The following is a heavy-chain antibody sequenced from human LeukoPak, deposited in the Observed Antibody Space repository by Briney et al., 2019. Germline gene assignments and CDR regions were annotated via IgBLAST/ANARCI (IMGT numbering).Heavy chain of an antibody. D-gene: IGHD3-10*01. V-gene: IGHV4-4*07. J-gene: IGHJ4*02. CDR1: GGSISSYY. Sequence: PSETLSLTCTVSGGSISSYYWSWIRQPAGKGLEWIGRIYTSGSTNYNPSLKSRVTISVDKSKNQFSLKLTSVTAADTAVYYCARDLYGSGNYFDYWGQGTLVTVSS. CDR3: ARDLYGSGNYFDY. CDR2: IYTSGST.